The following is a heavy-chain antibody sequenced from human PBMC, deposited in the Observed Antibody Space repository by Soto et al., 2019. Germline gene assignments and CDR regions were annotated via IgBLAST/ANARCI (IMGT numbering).Heavy chain of an antibody. CDR1: GGSFSGYY. D-gene: IGHD6-19*01. V-gene: IGHV4-34*01. CDR2: INHSGST. CDR3: ARTVAGWLVSGSMDY. J-gene: IGHJ4*02. Sequence: PSETLSLTCAVYGGSFSGYYWSWIRQPPGKGLEWIGEINHSGSTNYNPSLKSRVTISVDTSKNQFSLKLSSATAADTAVYYCARTVAGWLVSGSMDYWGQGTLVTVSS.